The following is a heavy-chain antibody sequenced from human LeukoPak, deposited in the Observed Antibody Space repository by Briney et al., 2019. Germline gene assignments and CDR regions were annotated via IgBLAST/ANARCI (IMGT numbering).Heavy chain of an antibody. CDR2: INHSGST. V-gene: IGHV4-34*01. J-gene: IGHJ4*02. Sequence: SETLSLTCAVYGGSFRGYYWSWIRQPPGKGLEWIGEINHSGSTDYNPSLKSRVTISVDTSKNQFSLNLSSVTAADTAVYYCARGLSIAARRDAGRYFDYWGQGTLVTVSS. CDR1: GGSFRGYY. D-gene: IGHD6-6*01. CDR3: ARGLSIAARRDAGRYFDY.